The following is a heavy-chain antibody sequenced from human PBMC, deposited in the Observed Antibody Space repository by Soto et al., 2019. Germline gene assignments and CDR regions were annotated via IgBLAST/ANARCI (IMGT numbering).Heavy chain of an antibody. D-gene: IGHD3-3*01. CDR1: GFSLSTTSVG. V-gene: IGHV2-5*02. J-gene: IGHJ3*01. CDR3: ARSGWSDSHYVADALAV. Sequence: QITLKESGPTLVKPTQTLTLTCTFSGFSLSTTSVGVGWIRQPPGKALEWLALIYWDDDKRYNPSLKSRLAITTDTSKIQAVLTMTNMHPVDTATYHCARSGWSDSHYVADALAVWGQGKRVSVSS. CDR2: IYWDDDK.